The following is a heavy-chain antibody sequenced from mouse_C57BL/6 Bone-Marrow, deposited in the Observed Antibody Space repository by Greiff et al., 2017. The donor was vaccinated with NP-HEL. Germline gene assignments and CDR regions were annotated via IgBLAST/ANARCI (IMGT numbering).Heavy chain of an antibody. CDR1: GYTFTDYN. CDR3: ARGLTTVVARNYAMDY. Sequence: EVQLQQSGPELVKPGASVKIPCKASGYTFTDYNMDWVKQSHGKSLEWIGDINPNNGGTIYNQKFKGKATLTVDKSSSTAYMELRSLTSEDTAVYYCARGLTTVVARNYAMDYWGQGTSVTVSS. J-gene: IGHJ4*01. V-gene: IGHV1-18*01. CDR2: INPNNGGT. D-gene: IGHD1-1*01.